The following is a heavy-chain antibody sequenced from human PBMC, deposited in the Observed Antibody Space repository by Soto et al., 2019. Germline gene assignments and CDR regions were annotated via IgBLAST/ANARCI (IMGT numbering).Heavy chain of an antibody. V-gene: IGHV4-31*03. J-gene: IGHJ4*02. D-gene: IGHD3-10*01. CDR3: ARKQAGYFYGIDY. CDR1: GGSITSDGYY. Sequence: KTSETLSLTCTVSGGSITSDGYYWSWIRQHPGKGLEWLGYIYDSGSTFYNPSLKSRITLSVDTSKNQFSLKLSSVTVADTAVYFCARKQAGYFYGIDYWGQGTLVTVSS. CDR2: IYDSGST.